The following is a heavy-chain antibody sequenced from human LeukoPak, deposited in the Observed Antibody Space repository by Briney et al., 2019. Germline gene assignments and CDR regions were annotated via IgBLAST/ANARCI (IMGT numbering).Heavy chain of an antibody. J-gene: IGHJ6*04. D-gene: IGHD3-10*01. CDR3: ARGRMVRGVINTYYYYYAMDV. Sequence: PSETLSLTCTVSGGSIRSGSYYWSWLRQPAGKGLEWIGRIYTSGSTNYNPSLKSRVTISVDTSKNQFSLKLSSVTAADTAVYYCARGRMVRGVINTYYYYYAMDVWGKGTTVTVSS. CDR1: GGSIRSGSYY. CDR2: IYTSGST. V-gene: IGHV4-61*02.